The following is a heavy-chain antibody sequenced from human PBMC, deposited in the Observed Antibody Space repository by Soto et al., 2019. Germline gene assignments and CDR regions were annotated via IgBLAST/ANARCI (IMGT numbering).Heavy chain of an antibody. CDR2: IKQDGSDK. V-gene: IGHV3-7*01. Sequence: GGSLRLSCAASGFTFSSYWMSWVRQAPGKGLEWVANIKQDGSDKYYVDSVKGRFTISRDNAKNSLYLQMNSLRAEDTAVYYCARDSPTGTIRPHAFDIWGQGTMVTVSS. CDR1: GFTFSSYW. CDR3: ARDSPTGTIRPHAFDI. D-gene: IGHD1-7*01. J-gene: IGHJ3*02.